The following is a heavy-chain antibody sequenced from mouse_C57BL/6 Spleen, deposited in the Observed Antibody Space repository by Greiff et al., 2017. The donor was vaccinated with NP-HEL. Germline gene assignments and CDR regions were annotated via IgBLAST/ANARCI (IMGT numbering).Heavy chain of an antibody. CDR3: ASLPSLAY. Sequence: QVQLQQPGAELVRPGTSVKLSCKASGYTFPSYWMHWVKQRPGQGLEWIGVIDPSDSYTNYNQKFKGKATLTVDTSSSTAYMQLSSLTSEDSAVYYCASLPSLAYWGQGTLVTVSA. D-gene: IGHD2-10*02. CDR1: GYTFPSYW. CDR2: IDPSDSYT. V-gene: IGHV1-59*01. J-gene: IGHJ3*01.